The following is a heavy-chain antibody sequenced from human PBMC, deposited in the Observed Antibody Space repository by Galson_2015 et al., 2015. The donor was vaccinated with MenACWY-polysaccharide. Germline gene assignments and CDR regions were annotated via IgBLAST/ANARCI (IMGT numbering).Heavy chain of an antibody. Sequence: LRLSCAASGFSFRTYWMHWVRHAPGKGLVWVSRINADGSATDYADSVRGRFTISRDNAKNTLYLEMNSLRAEDTAVYYCTKAGAKYCRGSSCYFNWFDPWGQGTLVTVSS. D-gene: IGHD2-15*01. CDR3: TKAGAKYCRGSSCYFNWFDP. CDR1: GFSFRTYW. CDR2: INADGSAT. J-gene: IGHJ5*02. V-gene: IGHV3-74*01.